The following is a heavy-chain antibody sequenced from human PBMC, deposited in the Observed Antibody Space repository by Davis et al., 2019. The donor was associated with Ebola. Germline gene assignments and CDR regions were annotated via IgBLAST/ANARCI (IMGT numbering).Heavy chain of an antibody. CDR3: AKDFGARRGGYFDY. D-gene: IGHD3-22*01. CDR1: GFTFSSYA. CDR2: ISGSGGST. Sequence: GESLKISCAASGFTFSSYAMSWVRQAPGKGLEWVSAISGSGGSTYYADSVKGRFTISRDNSKNTLYLQMNSLRAEDTAVYYCAKDFGARRGGYFDYWGQGTLVTVSS. V-gene: IGHV3-23*01. J-gene: IGHJ4*02.